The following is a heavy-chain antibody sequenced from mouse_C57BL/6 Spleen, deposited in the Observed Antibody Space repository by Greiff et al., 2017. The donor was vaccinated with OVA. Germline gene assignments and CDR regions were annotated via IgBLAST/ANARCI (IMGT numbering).Heavy chain of an antibody. CDR2: IDPDTGGT. D-gene: IGHD2-2*01. CDR1: GYTFTDYE. Sequence: VQLQQPGAELVRPGASVTLSCKASGYTFTDYEMPWVKQTPVHGLDWIGAIDPDTGGTAYNQKFKGKAILTADKSTSTAYMELRSLTSEDSAVYYAFKGYDREDYFGYWGEGTTLTVSS. CDR3: FKGYDREDYFGY. V-gene: IGHV1-15*01. J-gene: IGHJ2*01.